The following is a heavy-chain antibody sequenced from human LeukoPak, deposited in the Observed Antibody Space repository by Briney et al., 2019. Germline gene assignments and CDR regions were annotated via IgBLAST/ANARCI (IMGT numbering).Heavy chain of an antibody. CDR3: AREGSGEVFDY. CDR1: GGPISSGSYY. J-gene: IGHJ4*02. D-gene: IGHD3-10*01. CDR2: IYTSGST. Sequence: SETLSLTCTVSGGPISSGSYYWSWIRQPAGKGLEWIGRIYTSGSTNYNPSLKSRVTISVDTSKNQFSLKLSSVTAADTAVYYCAREGSGEVFDYWGQGTLVTVSS. V-gene: IGHV4-61*02.